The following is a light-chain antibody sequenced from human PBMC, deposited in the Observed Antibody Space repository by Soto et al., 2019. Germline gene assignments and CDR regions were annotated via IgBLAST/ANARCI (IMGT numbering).Light chain of an antibody. V-gene: IGLV1-40*01. CDR2: GNN. Sequence: SGLTQQPSVSGAPGQRGTIACTGSSANIGAAYNVDWYQQLPGTAPKLLIYGNNNRPSGVPARFSGSKSGTSASLAIAGLQAEDEGDYYCQSYDSSLSGYVFGTGTKVTVL. J-gene: IGLJ1*01. CDR3: QSYDSSLSGYV. CDR1: SANIGAAYN.